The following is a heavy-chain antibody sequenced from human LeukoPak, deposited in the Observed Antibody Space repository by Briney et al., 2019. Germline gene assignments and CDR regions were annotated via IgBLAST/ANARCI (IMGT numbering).Heavy chain of an antibody. CDR1: GGSISSGSYY. CDR3: ARDRRKTYYDSSGYTPLDY. CDR2: IYTSGST. Sequence: SETLSLTCTVSGGSISSGSYYWRWLRQPAGTGLEWLGRIYTSGSTNYNPSLKSRVTISVDTSKNQFSLKLSSVTAADTAVYYCARDRRKTYYDSSGYTPLDYWGQGTLVTVPS. J-gene: IGHJ4*02. D-gene: IGHD3-22*01. V-gene: IGHV4-61*02.